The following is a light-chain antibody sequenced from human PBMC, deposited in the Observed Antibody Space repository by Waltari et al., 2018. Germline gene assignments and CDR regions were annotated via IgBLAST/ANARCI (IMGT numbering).Light chain of an antibody. V-gene: IGKV1-9*01. CDR2: EAS. CDR1: QGISTY. J-gene: IGKJ1*01. Sequence: IQLTQSPSSLSASVGDTVAITCRASQGISTYLAWLQQKPGRAPKVLVFEASTLQSGVPSRFSGSGSGIDFTLTISSLQPEDVATYYCQQFHDYPWTFGQGTKVEIK. CDR3: QQFHDYPWT.